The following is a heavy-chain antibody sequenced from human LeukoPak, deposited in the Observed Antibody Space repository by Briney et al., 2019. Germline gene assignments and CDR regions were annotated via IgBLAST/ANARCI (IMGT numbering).Heavy chain of an antibody. V-gene: IGHV3-48*03. CDR3: ARVQGRERYFQR. J-gene: IGHJ1*01. D-gene: IGHD1-26*01. CDR2: ISSSGSTI. CDR1: GFTFSSYE. Sequence: PGGSLRLSCAASGFTFSSYEMNWVRQAPGKGLEWVSYISSSGSTIYYADSVKGRFTISRDNAKNSLYLQMNSLRAEDTAVYYCARVQGRERYFQRWGQGTLVTVSS.